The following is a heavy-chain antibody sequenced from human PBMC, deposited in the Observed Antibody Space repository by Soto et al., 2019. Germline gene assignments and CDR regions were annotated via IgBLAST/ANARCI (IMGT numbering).Heavy chain of an antibody. J-gene: IGHJ3*02. CDR1: GGSITSYY. CDR3: SRPNGGDYAFDI. D-gene: IGHD3-10*01. V-gene: IGHV4-59*08. CDR2: IYNSGST. Sequence: QVQLQESGPGLVKPSETLSLTCTVSGGSITSYYWSWIRQPPGKGLEWIGYIYNSGSTNYNPALKSRVTISVDTSTNQLSLRLTSVTAAGTAVYYCSRPNGGDYAFDIWGRGTMVTVSS.